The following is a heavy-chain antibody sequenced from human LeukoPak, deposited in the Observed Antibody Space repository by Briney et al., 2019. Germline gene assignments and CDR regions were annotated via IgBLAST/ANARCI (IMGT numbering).Heavy chain of an antibody. CDR2: ISSSSSTI. V-gene: IGHV3-48*01. CDR3: ARVGLGAAAGKNFDY. J-gene: IGHJ4*02. D-gene: IGHD6-13*01. Sequence: GGSLRLSCAASGFTFSSYSMNWVRQAPGKGLEWVSYISSSSSTIYYADSVKGRFTISRDNAKNSLYLQMNSLRAEDTAVYYCARVGLGAAAGKNFDYWGQGTLVTVSS. CDR1: GFTFSSYS.